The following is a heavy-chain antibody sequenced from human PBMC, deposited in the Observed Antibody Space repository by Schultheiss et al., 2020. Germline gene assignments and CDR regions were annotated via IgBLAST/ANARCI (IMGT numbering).Heavy chain of an antibody. Sequence: GESLKISCAASGFTFSSYAMSWVRQAPGKGLEWVAVISYDGSNKYYADSVKGRFTISRDNSKNTLYLQMNSLRAEDTAVYYCAREVHYYGSGSSDYWGQGTLVTVFS. V-gene: IGHV3-30*03. CDR1: GFTFSSYA. D-gene: IGHD3-10*01. CDR3: AREVHYYGSGSSDY. J-gene: IGHJ4*02. CDR2: ISYDGSNK.